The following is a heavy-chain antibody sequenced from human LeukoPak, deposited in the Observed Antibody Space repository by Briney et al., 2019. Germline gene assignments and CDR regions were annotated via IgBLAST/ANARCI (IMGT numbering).Heavy chain of an antibody. D-gene: IGHD3-16*01. CDR2: ISYDGSNK. J-gene: IGHJ4*02. CDR3: ARAHYIMAFDY. Sequence: PGRSLRLSCAASGFTFSSYAMHWVRQAPGKGLEWVAVISYDGSNKYYADSVKGRFTISRDNSKNTLYLQMNSLRAEDTAVYYCARAHYIMAFDYWGQGTLVTVSS. CDR1: GFTFSSYA. V-gene: IGHV3-30*04.